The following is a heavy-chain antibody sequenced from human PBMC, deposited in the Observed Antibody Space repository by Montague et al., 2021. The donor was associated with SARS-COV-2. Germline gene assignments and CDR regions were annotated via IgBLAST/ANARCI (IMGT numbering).Heavy chain of an antibody. V-gene: IGHV4-39*01. D-gene: IGHD1-26*01. CDR1: GGSISSSSYY. CDR2: IYYSGST. J-gene: IGHJ4*02. CDR3: ARQMTSWWELLYYFDY. Sequence: SETRSLTCTVSGGSISSSSYYWGWIRQPPGKGLEWIGSIYYSGSTYCNPSLKSRVTISVDTSKNQFSPKLSSVTAADTAVYYCARQMTSWWELLYYFDYWGQGTLVTVSS.